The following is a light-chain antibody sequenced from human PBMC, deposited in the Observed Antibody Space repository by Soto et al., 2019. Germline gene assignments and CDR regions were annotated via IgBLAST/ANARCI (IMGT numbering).Light chain of an antibody. CDR3: SSYTGSSTYV. J-gene: IGLJ1*01. V-gene: IGLV2-14*03. Sequence: QSALNQPASVSGSPGQSITISCTETSSDVGGYNYVSWYQQHPGKAPKLMIYDVSNRPSGVSNRFSGSKSGNTASLTISGLQAEDESDYYCSSYTGSSTYVFGTGTKVTVL. CDR1: SSDVGGYNY. CDR2: DVS.